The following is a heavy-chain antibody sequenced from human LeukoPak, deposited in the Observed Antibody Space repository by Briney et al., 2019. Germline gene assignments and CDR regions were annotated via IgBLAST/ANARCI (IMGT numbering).Heavy chain of an antibody. CDR2: IKQDGSEK. J-gene: IGHJ4*02. V-gene: IGHV3-7*01. D-gene: IGHD2-15*01. CDR3: ARGGGYCSDTRCYGIDY. Sequence: GGSLRLSCAASGFSFNSYWMSWVRQAPGKRLEWAANIKQDGSEKKYVDSVKGRFTVSRDNARNSLHLQMGSLRAEDMAVYFCARGGGYCSDTRCYGIDYWGQGTLVTVSS. CDR1: GFSFNSYW.